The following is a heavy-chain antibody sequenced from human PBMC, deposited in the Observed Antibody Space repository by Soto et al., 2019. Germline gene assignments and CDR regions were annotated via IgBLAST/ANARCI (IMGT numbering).Heavy chain of an antibody. CDR2: ISYDGSNK. V-gene: IGHV3-30-3*01. CDR3: ARDLAATLNY. CDR1: GFTFSSYA. Sequence: GGSLRLSCAASGFTFSSYAMHWVRQAPGKGLEWVAVISYDGSNKYYADSVKGRFTISRDNSKNTLYLQMNSLRAEDTAVYYCARDLAATLNYWGQGTLVTVSS. D-gene: IGHD2-15*01. J-gene: IGHJ4*02.